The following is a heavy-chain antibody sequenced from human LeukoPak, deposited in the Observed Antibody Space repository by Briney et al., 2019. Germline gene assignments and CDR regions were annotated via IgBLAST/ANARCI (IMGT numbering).Heavy chain of an antibody. J-gene: IGHJ3*02. Sequence: SETLSLTCTVSGDSISSYYWSWIRLAPGRGLEWIGNIHSSVNINYNPALKSRVTILIDTSKNQFSLRLTSMTAADTAVYYCARTKQWLAFDIWGQGTMVTVSS. CDR2: IHSSVNI. CDR1: GDSISSYY. D-gene: IGHD6-19*01. CDR3: ARTKQWLAFDI. V-gene: IGHV4-59*01.